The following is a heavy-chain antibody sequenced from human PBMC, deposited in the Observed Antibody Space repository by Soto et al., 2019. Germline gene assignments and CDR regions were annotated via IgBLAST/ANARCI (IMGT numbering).Heavy chain of an antibody. J-gene: IGHJ5*02. Sequence: SETLSLTCAVYGGSFSGYYWSWIRQPPGKGLVWIGEINHSGSTNYNPSLKSPVTISVNTSKNQFSLKLSSVTAAGTAVYYWARSPSGILTGTVGFDPWGQGTLVTVSS. D-gene: IGHD3-9*01. CDR3: ARSPSGILTGTVGFDP. CDR1: GGSFSGYY. V-gene: IGHV4-34*01. CDR2: INHSGST.